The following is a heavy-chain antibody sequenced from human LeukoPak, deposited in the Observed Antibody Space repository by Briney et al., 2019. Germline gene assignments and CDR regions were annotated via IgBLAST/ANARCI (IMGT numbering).Heavy chain of an antibody. V-gene: IGHV3-53*01. CDR1: GFTVSSNY. J-gene: IGHJ4*02. Sequence: GGSLRLSCAASGFTVSSNYMSWVRQAPGKRLEWVSVIYSGGSTYYADSVKGRFTISRDNSKNTLYLQMNSLRAEDTAVYYCAKEGGTYYYDSSGYPHFDYWGQGTLVTVSS. D-gene: IGHD3-22*01. CDR3: AKEGGTYYYDSSGYPHFDY. CDR2: IYSGGST.